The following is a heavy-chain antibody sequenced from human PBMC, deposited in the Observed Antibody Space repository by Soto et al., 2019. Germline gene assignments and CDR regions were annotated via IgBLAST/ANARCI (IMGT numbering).Heavy chain of an antibody. D-gene: IGHD2-15*01. CDR2: ISGSGGST. J-gene: IGHJ6*03. CDR3: AKDHVYCSGGSCYYYYYMDV. CDR1: GFTFSSYA. Sequence: GSLRLSCAASGFTFSSYAMSWVRQAPGKGLEWVSAISGSGGSTYYADSVKGRFTISRDNSKNTLYLQMNSLRAEDTAVYYCAKDHVYCSGGSCYYYYYMDVWGKGT. V-gene: IGHV3-23*01.